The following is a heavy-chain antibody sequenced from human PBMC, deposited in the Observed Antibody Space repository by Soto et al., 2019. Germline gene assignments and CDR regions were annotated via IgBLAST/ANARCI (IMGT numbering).Heavy chain of an antibody. CDR1: GGSISSGDYY. CDR3: ASSGDSDYYDSSGYPTGNWYFDL. CDR2: IYYSGST. D-gene: IGHD3-22*01. Sequence: SETLSLTCTVSGGSISSGDYYWSWIRQPPGKGLEWIGYIYYSGSTYYNPSLKSRVTISVDTSKNQFSLKPSSVTAADTAVYYCASSGDSDYYDSSGYPTGNWYFDLWGRGTLVTVSS. V-gene: IGHV4-30-4*01. J-gene: IGHJ2*01.